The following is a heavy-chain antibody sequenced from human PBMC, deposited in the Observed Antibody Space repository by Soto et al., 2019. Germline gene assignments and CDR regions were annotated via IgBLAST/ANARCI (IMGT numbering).Heavy chain of an antibody. CDR1: GYTFTSYD. D-gene: IGHD6-13*01. CDR3: ARREDIAAATGVGNMDV. CDR2: MNPNSGNT. V-gene: IGHV1-8*01. Sequence: ASVKVSCKASGYTFTSYDINWVRQATGQGLEWMGWMNPNSGNTGYAQKFQGRVTMTRNTSISTAYMELSSLRSEDTAVYYCARREDIAAATGVGNMDVWGKGTTVTVSS. J-gene: IGHJ6*03.